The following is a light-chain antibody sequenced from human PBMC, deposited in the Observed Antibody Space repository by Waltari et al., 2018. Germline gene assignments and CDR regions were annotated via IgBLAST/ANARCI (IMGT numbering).Light chain of an antibody. J-gene: IGLJ3*02. V-gene: IGLV4-69*01. Sequence: QLVLTQSPSASAALGVSVKLTCTLSRGRSSNVIAWLQQRPEKGPRYLMKVNSDGSHSKGDEIPDRFSGSSSGAERYLTIATLQSEDEADYFCQTGGPGTCVFGGGTTLTVL. CDR2: VNSDGSH. CDR1: RGRSSNV. CDR3: QTGGPGTCV.